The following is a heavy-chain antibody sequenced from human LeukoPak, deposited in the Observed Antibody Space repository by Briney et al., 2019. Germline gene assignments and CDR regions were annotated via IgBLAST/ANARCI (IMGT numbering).Heavy chain of an antibody. CDR2: MYSGGSR. CDR3: ARGGGSLLYPTRQ. Sequence: GGSLRLSCAASGFTASSNYISCGGPAPGKGLEWLSVMYSGGSRYYAESVKGIFTISRDNSKNTLYLQMNSLRAEDTAVYYCARGGGSLLYPTRQWGQGTLVTVSS. D-gene: IGHD2-15*01. J-gene: IGHJ4*02. V-gene: IGHV3-66*01. CDR1: GFTASSNY.